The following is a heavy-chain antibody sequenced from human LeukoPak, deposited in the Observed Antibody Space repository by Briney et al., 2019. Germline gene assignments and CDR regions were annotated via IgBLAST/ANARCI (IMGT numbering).Heavy chain of an antibody. V-gene: IGHV4-34*01. CDR2: INHSGST. CDR3: ARDSGGLGKYYYYGMDV. D-gene: IGHD7-27*01. CDR1: GGSFSGYY. J-gene: IGHJ6*02. Sequence: PSETLSLTCAVYGGSFSGYYWSWIRQPPGKGLEWIGEINHSGSTNYNPSLKSRVTISVDTSKNQFSLKLSSVTAADTAVYYCARDSGGLGKYYYYGMDVWGQGTTVTVSS.